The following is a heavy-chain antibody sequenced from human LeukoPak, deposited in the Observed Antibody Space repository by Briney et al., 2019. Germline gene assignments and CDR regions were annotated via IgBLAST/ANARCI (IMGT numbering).Heavy chain of an antibody. D-gene: IGHD3-10*01. CDR1: GFTVSSNY. CDR3: AKDRGFLQSLDY. V-gene: IGHV3-53*01. Sequence: GGSLRLSCAASGFTVSSNYMSWVRQAPGKGLEWVSVIYSGGSTYYADSVKGRFTISRDNSKNTLYLQMNSLRAEDTAVYYCAKDRGFLQSLDYWGQGTLVTVSS. CDR2: IYSGGST. J-gene: IGHJ4*02.